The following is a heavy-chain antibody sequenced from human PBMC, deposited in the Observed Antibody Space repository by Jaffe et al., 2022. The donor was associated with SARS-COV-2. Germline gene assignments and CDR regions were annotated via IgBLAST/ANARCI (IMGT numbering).Heavy chain of an antibody. CDR3: TKDTIGVEDYQYFGTDM. CDR1: GFSFSNYG. Sequence: EGQLLESGGTWVQPGGSLRLSCAVSGFSFSNYGMSWVRLAPGKGLEWVSGISADGTTTHYADSVKGRFTISRDNSKNTLNLQMTSLRVEDTAIYYCTKDTIGVEDYQYFGTDMWGHGTKVTVSS. V-gene: IGHV3-23*01. J-gene: IGHJ6*02. D-gene: IGHD1-1*01. CDR2: ISADGTTT.